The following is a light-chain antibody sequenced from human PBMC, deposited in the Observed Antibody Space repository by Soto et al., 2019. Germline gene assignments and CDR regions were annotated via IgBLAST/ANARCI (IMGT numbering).Light chain of an antibody. CDR1: QSVLYSSNNKNY. CDR3: QQYYSPGT. J-gene: IGKJ1*01. V-gene: IGKV4-1*01. Sequence: DIVMTQSPDSLAVSLGERATINCKSSQSVLYSSNNKNYLAWYQRKPGQPPKLLIYWASTRESGVPDRFSGSGSGTDFTLTISSLQAEDVAVYYCQQYYSPGTFGQGTKVDIK. CDR2: WAS.